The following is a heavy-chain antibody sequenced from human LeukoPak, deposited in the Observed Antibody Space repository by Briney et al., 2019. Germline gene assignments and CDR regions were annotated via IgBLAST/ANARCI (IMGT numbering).Heavy chain of an antibody. D-gene: IGHD3-10*01. V-gene: IGHV4-59*01. CDR2: IYYSGST. Sequence: SETLSLTCTVSGGSISSYYWSWIRQPPGKGLEWIGYIYYSGSTNYNPSLKSRVTISVDTSKNQFSLKLSSVTAADTAVYYCARGRTDYYGSATPPPSNWGQGTLVTVSS. CDR1: GGSISSYY. J-gene: IGHJ4*02. CDR3: ARGRTDYYGSATPPPSN.